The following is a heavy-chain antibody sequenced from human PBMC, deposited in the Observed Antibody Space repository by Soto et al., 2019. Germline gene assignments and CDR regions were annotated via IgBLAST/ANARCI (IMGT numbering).Heavy chain of an antibody. D-gene: IGHD3-22*01. Sequence: PGVSLRLSCAASGFTFSSYSMNWVRQAPGKGLEWVSSISSSSSYIYYADSVKGRFTISRDNAKNSLYLQMNSLRAEDTAVYYCARDRGYDSSGFFDYWGQGTLVTVSS. CDR1: GFTFSSYS. CDR2: ISSSSSYI. J-gene: IGHJ4*02. CDR3: ARDRGYDSSGFFDY. V-gene: IGHV3-21*01.